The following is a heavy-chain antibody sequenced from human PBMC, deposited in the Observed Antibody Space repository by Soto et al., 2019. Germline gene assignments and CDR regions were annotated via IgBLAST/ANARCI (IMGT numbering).Heavy chain of an antibody. J-gene: IGHJ6*02. CDR2: INPNSGGT. CDR1: GYTFSGYY. V-gene: IGHV1-2*02. CDR3: ARSLTEGYCTITGCYTRLLYGMDV. D-gene: IGHD2-2*01. Sequence: VASVKVSCKASGYTFSGYYIHWLRQAPGQGLEWMGWINPNSGGTNYAQKFQGRVTVTRDTPTSTAYMELSRLTSDDTAVYYCARSLTEGYCTITGCYTRLLYGMDVWGQGTTVTVCS.